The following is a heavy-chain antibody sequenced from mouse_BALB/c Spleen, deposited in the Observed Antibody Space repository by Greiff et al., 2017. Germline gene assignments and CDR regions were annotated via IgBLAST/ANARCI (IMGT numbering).Heavy chain of an antibody. CDR2: IRLKSNNYAT. J-gene: IGHJ3*01. Sequence: EVKLEESGGGLVQPGGSMKLSCVASGFTFSNYWMNWVRQSPEKGLEWVAEIRLKSNNYATHYAESVKGRFTISRDDSKSSVYLQMNNLRAEDTGIYFCTSSGDYYGSRPWFAYWGQGTLVTVSA. V-gene: IGHV6-6*02. CDR3: TSSGDYYGSRPWFAY. CDR1: GFTFSNYW. D-gene: IGHD1-1*01.